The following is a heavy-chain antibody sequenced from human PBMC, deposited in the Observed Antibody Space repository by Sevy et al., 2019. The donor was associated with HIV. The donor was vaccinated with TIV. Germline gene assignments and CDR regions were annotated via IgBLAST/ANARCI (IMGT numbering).Heavy chain of an antibody. Sequence: ASVKVSCRATGYTFTSNGIAWVRQAPGQGLEWMGWINTNNGNANYAQKYQGRVTMTTDTSTSTGYMELRSLRSDDTAMYYCARDRGYCSGGSCYIQQWGHGTLVTVSS. D-gene: IGHD2-15*01. V-gene: IGHV1-18*01. CDR1: GYTFTSNG. J-gene: IGHJ1*01. CDR2: INTNNGNA. CDR3: ARDRGYCSGGSCYIQQ.